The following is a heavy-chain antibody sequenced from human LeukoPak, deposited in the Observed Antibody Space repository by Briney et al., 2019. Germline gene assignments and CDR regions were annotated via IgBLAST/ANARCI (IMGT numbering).Heavy chain of an antibody. V-gene: IGHV4-61*02. J-gene: IGHJ4*02. Sequence: SETLSLTCNVSGGSISSGSYYWSWIRQPAGKELEWIGRVYTSGNTKTNPSLKSRVTVSIDTSKNQFSLRLTSVTAADTAVYYCARDVLMALDYWGQGILVTVSS. CDR1: GGSISSGSYY. CDR2: VYTSGNT. CDR3: ARDVLMALDY. D-gene: IGHD2-8*01.